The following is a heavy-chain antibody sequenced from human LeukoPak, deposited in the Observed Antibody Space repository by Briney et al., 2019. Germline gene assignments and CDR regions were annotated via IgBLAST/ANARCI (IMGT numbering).Heavy chain of an antibody. D-gene: IGHD5-18*01. CDR2: ISYDGSNK. J-gene: IGHJ4*02. V-gene: IGHV3-30-3*01. CDR1: GFTFSSYA. Sequence: GGSLRLSCAASGFTFSSYAMHWVRQAPGKGLEWVAVISYDGSNKYYADSVKGRFTISRDNSKNTLYLQMNSLRAEGTAVYYCAREGGYLYYFDYWGQGTLVTVSS. CDR3: AREGGYLYYFDY.